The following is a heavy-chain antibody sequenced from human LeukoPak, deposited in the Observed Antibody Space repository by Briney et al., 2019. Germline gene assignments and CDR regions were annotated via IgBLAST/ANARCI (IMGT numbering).Heavy chain of an antibody. Sequence: ETLSLTCAVYGGSFSGYYWSWIRQPPGKGLEWIGEIDHSGSTNYIPSLKSRVTISVDTSKNQFSLKLSSVTAADTAVYYCAAKSAHYYDSSGYYLNWFDPWGQGTLVTVSS. CDR1: GGSFSGYY. CDR2: IDHSGST. J-gene: IGHJ5*02. CDR3: AAKSAHYYDSSGYYLNWFDP. V-gene: IGHV4-34*01. D-gene: IGHD3-22*01.